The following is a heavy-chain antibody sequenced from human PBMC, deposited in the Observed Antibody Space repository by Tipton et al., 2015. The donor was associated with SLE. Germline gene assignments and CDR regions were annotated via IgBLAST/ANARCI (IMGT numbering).Heavy chain of an antibody. CDR3: ARLADGNRNWFDP. CDR1: GAFINSHY. CDR2: IFHIGSA. J-gene: IGHJ5*02. Sequence: TLSLTCSVSGAFINSHYWAWIRQPPGKGLEWIGHIFHIGSAYYNPSLKSRVTISLDTSTNQFSLKVKSVTAADTAVYYCARLADGNRNWFDPWGQGTLVTVSS. D-gene: IGHD6-13*01. V-gene: IGHV4-39*07.